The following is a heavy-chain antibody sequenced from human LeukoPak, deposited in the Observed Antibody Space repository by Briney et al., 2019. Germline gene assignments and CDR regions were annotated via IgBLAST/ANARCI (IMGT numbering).Heavy chain of an antibody. V-gene: IGHV4-4*07. CDR1: GGSISSYY. J-gene: IGHJ6*03. D-gene: IGHD5-24*01. Sequence: SETLSLTCTVSGGSISSYYWSWIRQPAGKGLEWIGRIYTSGSTNYNPSLKSRVTMSVDTSKNQFSLKLSSVTAADTAVYYCARTGDGYNYYNYYYMDVWGKGTTVTDTS. CDR2: IYTSGST. CDR3: ARTGDGYNYYNYYYMDV.